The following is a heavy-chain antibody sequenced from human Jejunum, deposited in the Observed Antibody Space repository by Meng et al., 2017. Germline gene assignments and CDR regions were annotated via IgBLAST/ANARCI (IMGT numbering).Heavy chain of an antibody. V-gene: IGHV4-61*08. CDR2: AST. J-gene: IGHJ4*02. CDR3: ARDHMGSLDY. CDR1: GGSGSRAGYQ. Sequence: QVWLVESGPGLVRTSDTLSLSCSVSGGSGSRAGYQWSWSRQPPGKGLEWIGYASTNYNPSLKSRVTISVDTSKNQFSLRLTSVTAADTAVYYCARDHMGSLDYWGQGILVTVAS. D-gene: IGHD1-26*01.